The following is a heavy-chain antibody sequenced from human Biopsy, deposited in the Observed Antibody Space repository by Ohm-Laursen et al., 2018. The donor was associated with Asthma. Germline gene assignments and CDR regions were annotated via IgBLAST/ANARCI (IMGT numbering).Heavy chain of an antibody. V-gene: IGHV1-69*13. CDR2: INSVFGTT. J-gene: IGHJ4*02. Sequence: ASVKVSCKSLGGTFNTYVIGWVRQAPGQGLEWMGGINSVFGTTTYPQKFQDRVAITADDSTSTVYMELSSLRSEDTAVYYCARKAGSCISRTCYSLDFWGQGTLITVSS. CDR1: GGTFNTYV. CDR3: ARKAGSCISRTCYSLDF. D-gene: IGHD2-2*01.